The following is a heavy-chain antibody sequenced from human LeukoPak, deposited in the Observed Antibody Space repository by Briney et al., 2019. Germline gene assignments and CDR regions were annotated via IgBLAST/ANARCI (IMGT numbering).Heavy chain of an antibody. CDR2: IYPGDSDT. V-gene: IGHV5-51*01. D-gene: IGHD3-22*01. Sequence: NPGESLKISWKDSGYSFTSYWIGWVRQMPGKGLEWMGIIYPGDSDTRYSPSFQGQVTISADKSITTAYLQWSSLKASDTAMYYCARGDSSGYYRYFDYWGQGTLVTVSS. CDR1: GYSFTSYW. J-gene: IGHJ4*02. CDR3: ARGDSSGYYRYFDY.